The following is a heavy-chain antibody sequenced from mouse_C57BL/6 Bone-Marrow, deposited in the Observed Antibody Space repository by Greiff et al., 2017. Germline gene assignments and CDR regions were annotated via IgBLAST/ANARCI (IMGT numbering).Heavy chain of an antibody. V-gene: IGHV1-64*01. Sequence: QVQLQQPGAELVKPGASVTLSCKASGYTFTSYWMHWVKQRPGQGLEWIGMIHPNSGSTNYNEKFKSKATLTVDKTSSTAYMQLSSLTSEDSAVYYCARAGRRRYFDVWGTGTTVTVSS. CDR2: IHPNSGST. D-gene: IGHD3-3*01. CDR3: ARAGRRRYFDV. J-gene: IGHJ1*03. CDR1: GYTFTSYW.